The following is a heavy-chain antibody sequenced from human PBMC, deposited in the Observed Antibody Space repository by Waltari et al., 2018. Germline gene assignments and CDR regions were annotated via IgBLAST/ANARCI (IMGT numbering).Heavy chain of an antibody. CDR3: ARGPGGSRGY. Sequence: EVQLVESGGGLVQPGGSLRLSCAASGFTVSSNYMSWVRQAPGKGRGGVEGIYSGGRTYEEASVKGRVTSSRDNSKNTLELQMNSLRAEDTAVYYGARGPGGSRGYWGQGTLVTVSS. D-gene: IGHD2-15*01. J-gene: IGHJ4*02. V-gene: IGHV3-66*02. CDR1: GFTVSSNY. CDR2: IYSGGRT.